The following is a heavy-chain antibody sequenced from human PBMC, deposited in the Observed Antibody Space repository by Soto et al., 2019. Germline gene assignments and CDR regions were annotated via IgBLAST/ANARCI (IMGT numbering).Heavy chain of an antibody. CDR3: ARARYDSSGYYYFDY. J-gene: IGHJ4*02. CDR1: CGSISGYY. D-gene: IGHD3-22*01. Sequence: SETLSLTCTVSCGSISGYYWSWIRQPPGKGLEWIGYIYYSGSSNYNPSLKSRVTIPLDTSKNQFSLRLRSVTAADTAVYYCARARYDSSGYYYFDYWGQGTLVTVSS. V-gene: IGHV4-59*01. CDR2: IYYSGSS.